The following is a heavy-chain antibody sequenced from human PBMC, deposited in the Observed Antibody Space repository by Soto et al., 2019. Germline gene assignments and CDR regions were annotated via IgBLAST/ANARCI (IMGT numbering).Heavy chain of an antibody. CDR3: ARVDVRVSARRFFDY. Sequence: ASETLSLTCAVSGGSISSDYWWTWVRQPPGKGLEWIAEMYHSGSTNYNPSLKSRVTISVDKSKNQFSLKLSSVTAADTAVYYCARVDVRVSARRFFDYWGQGALVTVSS. CDR1: GGSISSDYW. V-gene: IGHV4-4*02. CDR2: MYHSGST. J-gene: IGHJ4*02. D-gene: IGHD6-6*01.